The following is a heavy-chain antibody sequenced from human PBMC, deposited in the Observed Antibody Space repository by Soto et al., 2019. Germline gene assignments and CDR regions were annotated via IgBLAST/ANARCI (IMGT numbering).Heavy chain of an antibody. Sequence: PRLSLRLSCAASGFTFSSYAMSWVRQAPGKVLEWVSAISGSGGSTYYADSVKVRFTISRDNSKNTLYLQMNSLRAEDTAVYYCAKGPDIVLMVYALGGYYFDYWGQGILVTVPS. CDR1: GFTFSSYA. CDR3: AKGPDIVLMVYALGGYYFDY. J-gene: IGHJ4*02. V-gene: IGHV3-23*01. CDR2: ISGSGGST. D-gene: IGHD2-8*01.